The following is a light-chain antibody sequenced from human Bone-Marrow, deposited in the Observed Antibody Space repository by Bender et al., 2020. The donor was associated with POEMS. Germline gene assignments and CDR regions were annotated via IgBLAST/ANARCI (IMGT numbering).Light chain of an antibody. CDR1: SSDIGSYIL. Sequence: QSALTQPASVSGSPGQSITISCTGTSSDIGSYILVSWFQQHPGTAPKLMIYEGSKRPSGVSNRFSGSQSGNTASLTISGLQAEDEADYYCCSYAGSSTLVFGTGTKVTVL. V-gene: IGLV2-23*01. J-gene: IGLJ1*01. CDR3: CSYAGSSTLV. CDR2: EGS.